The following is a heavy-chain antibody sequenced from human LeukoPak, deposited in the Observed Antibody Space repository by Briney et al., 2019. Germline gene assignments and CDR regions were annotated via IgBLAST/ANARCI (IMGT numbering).Heavy chain of an antibody. J-gene: IGHJ3*02. Sequence: SETLSLTCTVSGDSVSTTDYYWTWIRQPPGRGLEWIGYIYDSGNTYYNPPLNSRVTFSFDTSNNQVSLKLRSVPAADTAVYYCARVGYCSSASCYSPGAFDIWGQGTMVTVFS. CDR1: GDSVSTTDYY. CDR2: IYDSGNT. CDR3: ARVGYCSSASCYSPGAFDI. V-gene: IGHV4-30-4*01. D-gene: IGHD2-2*01.